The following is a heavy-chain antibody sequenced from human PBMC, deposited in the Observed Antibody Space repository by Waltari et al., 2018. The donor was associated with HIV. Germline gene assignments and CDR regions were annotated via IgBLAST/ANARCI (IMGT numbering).Heavy chain of an antibody. V-gene: IGHV5-51*01. CDR3: ARHGPGDSTSEGPDY. D-gene: IGHD2-2*01. J-gene: IGHJ4*02. CDR1: GYSFTSYW. CDR2: IYPGYSAT. Sequence: EVQLVQSGAEVKKPGESLKISCKGSGYSFTSYWIGWVRQMPGKGLEWMGIIYPGYSATRYRPSFQGQVTISADKSISTAYLQWSSLKASDTAMYYCARHGPGDSTSEGPDYWCQGTLVTVSS.